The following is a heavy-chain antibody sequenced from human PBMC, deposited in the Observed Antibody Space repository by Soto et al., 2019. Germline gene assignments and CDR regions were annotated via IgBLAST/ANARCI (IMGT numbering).Heavy chain of an antibody. CDR3: ARVNYGDYLGVAFDI. Sequence: QVQLVQSGAEVKKPGSSVKVSCKASGGTFSSYAINWVRQAPGQGLEWMGGINPILGTANYAQKFQGRVTTXXDXPXITAYMELSSLRSEDTAVYYCARVNYGDYLGVAFDIWGQGTMVTVSS. V-gene: IGHV1-69*11. J-gene: IGHJ3*02. CDR1: GGTFSSYA. D-gene: IGHD4-17*01. CDR2: INPILGTA.